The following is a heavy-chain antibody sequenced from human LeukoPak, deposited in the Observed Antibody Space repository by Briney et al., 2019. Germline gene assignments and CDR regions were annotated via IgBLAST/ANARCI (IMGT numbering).Heavy chain of an antibody. Sequence: GGSLRLSCAASGFAFSSYWMSWVRQAPGKGLEWVANIKQDESEKYYVDPVKGRFTISRDNAKNSLYLQMNSLRAEDTALYYCARGTQLYWYFDLWGRGTLVTVSS. D-gene: IGHD2-2*01. CDR2: IKQDESEK. CDR1: GFAFSSYW. V-gene: IGHV3-7*03. CDR3: ARGTQLYWYFDL. J-gene: IGHJ2*01.